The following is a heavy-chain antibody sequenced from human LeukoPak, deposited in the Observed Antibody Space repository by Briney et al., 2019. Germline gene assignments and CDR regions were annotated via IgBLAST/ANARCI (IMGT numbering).Heavy chain of an antibody. CDR1: GYTFTNNG. J-gene: IGHJ4*02. CDR3: ARDADTAMVPFDY. V-gene: IGHV1-18*01. CDR2: ISAYNGNT. Sequence: ASVTLSCKASGYTFTNNGISWVRQAPGQGLEGMGWISAYNGNTNYAQKLQGRVTMTTDTSTSTAYMELRSLRSDDTAVYYCARDADTAMVPFDYWGQGTLVTVSS. D-gene: IGHD5-18*01.